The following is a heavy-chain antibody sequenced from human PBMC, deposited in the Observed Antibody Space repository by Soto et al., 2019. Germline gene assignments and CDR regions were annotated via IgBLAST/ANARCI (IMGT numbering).Heavy chain of an antibody. V-gene: IGHV3-7*05. CDR3: GRASIAYGGYDRSYYYGVDV. CDR2: IKEDGSEK. J-gene: IGHJ6*02. D-gene: IGHD5-12*01. CDR1: GFTFSMYG. Sequence: VGSLRLSCATSGFTFSMYGMTWVRQAPGKVLEWVANIKEDGSEKYYVDSVKGRFTISRDNAKNSLYLQMNSLSAEDTAVYYCGRASIAYGGYDRSYYYGVDVWAQGTTVTVYS.